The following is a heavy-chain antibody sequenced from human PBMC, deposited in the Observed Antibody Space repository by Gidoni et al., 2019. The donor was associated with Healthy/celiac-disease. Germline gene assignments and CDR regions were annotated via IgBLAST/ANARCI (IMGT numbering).Heavy chain of an antibody. Sequence: EVQLVESGGGLVQPGGSLRLSCSASGFTFSSYAMHWVRQAPGKGLEYVSAISSNGGSTYYADSVKGRFTISRDNSKNTLYLQMSSLRAEDTAVYYCVKDRNNYGDYGPYFDYWGQGTLVTVSS. D-gene: IGHD4-17*01. CDR2: ISSNGGST. CDR3: VKDRNNYGDYGPYFDY. CDR1: GFTFSSYA. V-gene: IGHV3-64D*08. J-gene: IGHJ4*02.